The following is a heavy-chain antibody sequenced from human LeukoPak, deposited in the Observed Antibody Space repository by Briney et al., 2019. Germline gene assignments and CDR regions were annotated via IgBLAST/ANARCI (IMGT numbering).Heavy chain of an antibody. Sequence: ASVKVSCKASGYTFSSYYIHWVRQAPGQGLEWMGLINPSGGSTNYAQKFQGRVTMTRDTSTSTVYMELSSLRSEDTAVYYCARGPSITMVRGGQWYYYMDVWGKGTTVTISS. CDR1: GYTFSSYY. V-gene: IGHV1-46*01. D-gene: IGHD3-10*01. J-gene: IGHJ6*03. CDR2: INPSGGST. CDR3: ARGPSITMVRGGQWYYYMDV.